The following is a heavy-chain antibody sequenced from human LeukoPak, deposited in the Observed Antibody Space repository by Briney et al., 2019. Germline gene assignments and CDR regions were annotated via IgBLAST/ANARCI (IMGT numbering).Heavy chain of an antibody. D-gene: IGHD2-2*01. CDR2: ISSSSSYI. CDR1: GFTLSSYS. Sequence: GGSLRLPCAASGFTLSSYSMNWVRHAPGKGLEWVSSISSSSSYIYYAHSVKGRFTISRDNAKNSLYLQMNGLRAEDTAVYYCARDPGRCTSSSCYPDYWGQGPLVTVPS. J-gene: IGHJ4*02. CDR3: ARDPGRCTSSSCYPDY. V-gene: IGHV3-21*01.